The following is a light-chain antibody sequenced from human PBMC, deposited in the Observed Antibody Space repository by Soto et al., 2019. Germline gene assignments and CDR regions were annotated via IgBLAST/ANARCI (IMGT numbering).Light chain of an antibody. CDR3: CSYAGGYTLV. J-gene: IGLJ2*01. CDR2: DVS. V-gene: IGLV2-11*01. Sequence: QSALTQPRSVSGSPGQSVTISCTGTSSDVGGYNYVSWYQQHPGKAPKLMIYDVSKRPSGVPDRFSGSKSGNTASLTISGLPAEDEADYYCCSYAGGYTLVFGGGTKLTVL. CDR1: SSDVGGYNY.